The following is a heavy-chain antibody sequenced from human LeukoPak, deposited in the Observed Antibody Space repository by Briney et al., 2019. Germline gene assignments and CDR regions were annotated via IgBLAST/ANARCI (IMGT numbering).Heavy chain of an antibody. Sequence: GGSLRLSCTASGFTFSNYGMHWVRQAPGKGLEWVTFISYDGSYKSYADSVKGRFTISRDNAKNTLDLQMNSLRAEDTAVYYCSKDPTREEWELPYFDYWGQGTLVTVSS. CDR3: SKDPTREEWELPYFDY. D-gene: IGHD1-26*01. CDR1: GFTFSNYG. CDR2: ISYDGSYK. J-gene: IGHJ4*02. V-gene: IGHV3-30*18.